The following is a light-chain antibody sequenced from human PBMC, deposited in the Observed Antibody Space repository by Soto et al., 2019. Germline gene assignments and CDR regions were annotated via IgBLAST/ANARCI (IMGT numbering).Light chain of an antibody. CDR3: QQRSNWPPT. CDR2: DAS. J-gene: IGKJ1*01. CDR1: QSVSSY. Sequence: EIVFTQSPATLSLSPGERATLSCRASQSVSSYLAWYQQKPGRAPRLLIYDASNRATGIPARFSGSGSGTDFTLTISSLEPEEFAVYYCQQRSNWPPTVGQGTKVDIK. V-gene: IGKV3-11*01.